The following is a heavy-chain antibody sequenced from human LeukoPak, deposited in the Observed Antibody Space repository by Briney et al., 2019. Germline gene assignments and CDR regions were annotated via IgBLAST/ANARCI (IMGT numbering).Heavy chain of an antibody. V-gene: IGHV4-59*01. Sequence: KASETLSLTCTVSGGSISSYYWSWIRQPPGKGLEWIGYIYYSGSTNYNPSLKSRVTISVDTSKNQFSLKLNSVTAADTAVFYCARSVEGYCSGGSCYYYSYYMDVWGKGTTVTVSS. CDR3: ARSVEGYCSGGSCYYYSYYMDV. CDR1: GGSISSYY. D-gene: IGHD2-15*01. CDR2: IYYSGST. J-gene: IGHJ6*03.